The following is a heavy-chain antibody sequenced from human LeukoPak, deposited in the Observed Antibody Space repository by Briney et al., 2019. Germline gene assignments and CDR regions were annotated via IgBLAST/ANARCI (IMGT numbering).Heavy chain of an antibody. Sequence: KPGGSLRLSCAASGFTFSNAWMSWVRQAPGKGLEWVGRIKSKTNGGTTDYAAPVKGRFTISRDDSKNTLYLQMNSLKTEDTAVYYCTAHIVVVTAIPWSDYWDQGTLVTVSS. CDR3: TAHIVVVTAIPWSDY. CDR1: GFTFSNAW. D-gene: IGHD2-21*02. J-gene: IGHJ4*02. CDR2: IKSKTNGGTT. V-gene: IGHV3-15*01.